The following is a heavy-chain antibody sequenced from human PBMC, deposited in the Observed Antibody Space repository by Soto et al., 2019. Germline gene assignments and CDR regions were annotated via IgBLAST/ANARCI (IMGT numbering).Heavy chain of an antibody. J-gene: IGHJ4*02. V-gene: IGHV1-69*01. CDR3: AGGPTGLSNDYFDY. CDR1: GGTFSSYA. Sequence: QVQLVQSGAEVKKPGSSVKVSCKASGGTFSSYAISWVRQAPGQGLEWMGGIIPIFGTANYAQKFQGRVTITADESTSTAYMELSSLRSEDTSVYYCAGGPTGLSNDYFDYWGQGTLVTVSS. CDR2: IIPIFGTA.